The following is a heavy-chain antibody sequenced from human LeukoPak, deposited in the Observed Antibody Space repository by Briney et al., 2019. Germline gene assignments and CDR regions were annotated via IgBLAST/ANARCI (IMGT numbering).Heavy chain of an antibody. D-gene: IGHD5-24*01. CDR3: ATERLSLQAPRNYYYYMDV. J-gene: IGHJ6*03. CDR1: GYTLTELS. V-gene: IGHV1-24*01. CDR2: FDPEDGET. Sequence: ASVKVSCKVSGYTLTELSMHWVRQAPGKGLEWMGGFDPEDGETIYAQKFQGRVTMTEDTSTDTAYMELSSLRSEDTAVYYCATERLSLQAPRNYYYYMDVWGKGTTVTVSS.